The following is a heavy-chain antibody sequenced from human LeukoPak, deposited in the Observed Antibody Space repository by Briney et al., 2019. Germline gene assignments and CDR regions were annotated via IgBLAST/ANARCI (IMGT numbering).Heavy chain of an antibody. CDR3: ARAYSSGWSYYYYGMDV. J-gene: IGHJ6*02. V-gene: IGHV3-23*01. CDR1: GFTFSSYA. Sequence: PGGSLRLSCAASGFTFSSYATSWVRQAPGKGLEWVSAISGSGGSTYYADSVRGRFTISRDNSKNTLYLQMNSLRAEDTAVYYCARAYSSGWSYYYYGMDVWGQGTTVTVSS. CDR2: ISGSGGST. D-gene: IGHD6-19*01.